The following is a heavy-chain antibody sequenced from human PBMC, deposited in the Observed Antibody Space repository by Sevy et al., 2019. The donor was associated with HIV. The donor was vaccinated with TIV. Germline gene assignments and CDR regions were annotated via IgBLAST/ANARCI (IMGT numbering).Heavy chain of an antibody. Sequence: GGSLRLSCAASGFAFYDNSMSWIRQAPGKGLEWVATLSFGCGEINYADSVKGRFTISRDNSKNSFYLQMDNLRVEDTALYYCVREGCTRPHDYWGQGTRVTVSS. CDR2: LSFGCGEI. J-gene: IGHJ4*02. D-gene: IGHD2-8*01. CDR1: GFAFYDNS. CDR3: VREGCTRPHDY. V-gene: IGHV3-23*01.